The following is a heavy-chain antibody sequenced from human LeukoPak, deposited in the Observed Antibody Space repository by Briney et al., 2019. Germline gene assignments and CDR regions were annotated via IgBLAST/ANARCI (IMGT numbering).Heavy chain of an antibody. Sequence: PSETLSLTCTVSGGSISSSSYYWGWIRQPPGKGLEWIGEIYHSGSTNYNPSLKSRVTISVDKSKNQFSLKLSSVTAADTAVYYCARYGGRYSYGYSWFDPWGQGTLVTVSS. V-gene: IGHV4-39*07. J-gene: IGHJ5*02. CDR1: GGSISSSSYY. CDR2: IYHSGST. CDR3: ARYGGRYSYGYSWFDP. D-gene: IGHD5-18*01.